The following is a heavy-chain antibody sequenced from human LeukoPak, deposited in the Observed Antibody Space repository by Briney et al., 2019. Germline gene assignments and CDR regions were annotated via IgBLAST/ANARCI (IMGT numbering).Heavy chain of an antibody. Sequence: ASVKVSCKASGYTFTDYYLHWVRRAPGQGLEWMGWINPNSGGTNYPQKFQGRVTMTRDTSISTAYTELSRLRSDDTAVYYCAILATTQLFDYWGQGTLVTVSS. CDR2: INPNSGGT. V-gene: IGHV1-2*02. CDR3: AILATTQLFDY. CDR1: GYTFTDYY. J-gene: IGHJ4*02. D-gene: IGHD5-12*01.